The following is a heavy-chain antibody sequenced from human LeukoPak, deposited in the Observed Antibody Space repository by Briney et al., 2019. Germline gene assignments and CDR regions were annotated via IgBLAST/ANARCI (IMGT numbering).Heavy chain of an antibody. CDR2: ISAYNGNT. Sequence: ASVKVSCKASGYTFTSYGISWVRQAPGQGLEWMGWISAYNGNTNYAQKLQGRVTMTTDTSTSTAYMELRSLRSDDTAVYYCARAPEEVPAADPFDYWGQGTLVTVSS. J-gene: IGHJ4*02. D-gene: IGHD2-2*01. CDR1: GYTFTSYG. CDR3: ARAPEEVPAADPFDY. V-gene: IGHV1-18*01.